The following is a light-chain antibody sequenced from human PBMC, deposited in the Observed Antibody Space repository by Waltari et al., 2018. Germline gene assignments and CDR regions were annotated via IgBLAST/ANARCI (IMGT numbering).Light chain of an antibody. V-gene: IGKV3-20*01. CDR2: GAS. J-gene: IGKJ2*01. CDR3: QQYGSSPRYT. Sequence: EIVLTQSPGTLSLSPGERATLSCRASQSLDSNYLAWYQRKPGQAPRLVIYGASRRATGVPDRFSGSGSWTDFTLIISRLEPEDFAVYYCQQYGSSPRYTFGQGTRLEIK. CDR1: QSLDSNY.